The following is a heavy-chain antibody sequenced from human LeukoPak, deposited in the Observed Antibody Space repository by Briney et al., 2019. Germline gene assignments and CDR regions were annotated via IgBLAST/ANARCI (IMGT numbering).Heavy chain of an antibody. Sequence: PGRSLTLSCPASGSTFSSYAMSCVRQAPGSGLEWVSAISGSVGSTNYADSVKGRFTIARDNSKNSLYLQMNSLRAEDTAVYYCAKDEGNWKLWYFDLWGRGTLVTVSS. V-gene: IGHV3-23*01. CDR3: AKDEGNWKLWYFDL. J-gene: IGHJ2*01. CDR1: GSTFSSYA. D-gene: IGHD1-1*01. CDR2: ISGSVGST.